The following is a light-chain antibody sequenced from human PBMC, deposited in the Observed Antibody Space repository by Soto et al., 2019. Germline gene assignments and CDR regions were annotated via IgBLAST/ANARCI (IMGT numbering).Light chain of an antibody. CDR1: QSISVW. CDR3: QQYNSYSPT. Sequence: DSQMAQSPSTLSASVGDRVTITCLASQSISVWLAWYQQKAGKAPNLLIYKASRLESGVPSRFSGSGSETEFTLTISGLQPGDSATYYCQQYNSYSPTFGQGTKVDI. V-gene: IGKV1-5*03. CDR2: KAS. J-gene: IGKJ1*01.